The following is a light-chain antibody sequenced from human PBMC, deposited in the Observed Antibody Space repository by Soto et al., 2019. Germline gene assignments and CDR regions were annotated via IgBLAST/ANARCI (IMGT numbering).Light chain of an antibody. Sequence: EIVMTQSPATLSVSPGERATLSCRASQSISSNLAWYQQKPCQAPRLLIYGASTRATGIPATFSDSGSGTEFTLTISSLQAEDFAVYYCQEYNNWPFTFGPGTKVDIK. CDR2: GAS. CDR1: QSISSN. CDR3: QEYNNWPFT. V-gene: IGKV3-15*01. J-gene: IGKJ3*01.